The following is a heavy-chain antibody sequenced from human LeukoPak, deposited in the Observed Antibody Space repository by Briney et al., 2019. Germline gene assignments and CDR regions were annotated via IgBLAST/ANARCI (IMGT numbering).Heavy chain of an antibody. Sequence: GGSLRLSCAASGFTFSSYWMSWVRQAPGKGLEWVANIKQDGSEKYYVDSVKGRFTISRDNAKNSLYLQMNSQRAEDTAVYYCARDRYISRSWGYDFDYWGQGTLVTVSS. CDR1: GFTFSSYW. J-gene: IGHJ4*02. CDR3: ARDRYISRSWGYDFDY. CDR2: IKQDGSEK. D-gene: IGHD6-13*01. V-gene: IGHV3-7*01.